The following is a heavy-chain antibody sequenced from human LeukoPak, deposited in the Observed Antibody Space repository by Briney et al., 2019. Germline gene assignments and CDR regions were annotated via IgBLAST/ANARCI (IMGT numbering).Heavy chain of an antibody. CDR2: IYYSGST. CDR3: ARDGVNYYDISGYDI. D-gene: IGHD3-22*01. J-gene: IGHJ4*02. CDR1: GGSISGYY. V-gene: IGHV4-59*01. Sequence: SETLSLTCTVSGGSISGYYWSWLRQPPGKGLEWIGSIYYSGSTYYNPSLKSRVTISVDTSKNQFSLKLSSVTAADTAVYYCARDGVNYYDISGYDIWGRGTLVTVSS.